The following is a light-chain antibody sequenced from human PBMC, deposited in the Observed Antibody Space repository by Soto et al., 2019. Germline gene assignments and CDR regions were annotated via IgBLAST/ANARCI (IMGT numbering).Light chain of an antibody. V-gene: IGKV3-15*01. CDR1: QRVSSN. CDR2: GAS. CDR3: QQYNNWLPLT. Sequence: EIVMTQSRATLKVSPGEGATLSCRASQRVSSNLAWYQQKPGQAPRHLIYGASTRATGIPARFSGSGSGTEFALTISSLQSEDFAVHYCQQYNNWLPLTFGGGTKVEIK. J-gene: IGKJ4*01.